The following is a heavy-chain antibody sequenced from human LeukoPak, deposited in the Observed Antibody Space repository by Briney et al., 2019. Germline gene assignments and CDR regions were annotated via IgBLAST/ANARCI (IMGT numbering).Heavy chain of an antibody. J-gene: IGHJ4*02. CDR3: ARDAYGGKAYYFDY. CDR2: IYTSGST. D-gene: IGHD4-23*01. V-gene: IGHV4-4*07. CDR1: GGSISRYY. Sequence: PSETLSLTCTVSGGSISRYYWSWIRQPAGKGLDWIGRIYTSGSTNYNPSLKSRVTMSVDTSKNQFSLKLSCVTAADTAVYYCARDAYGGKAYYFDYWGQGTLVTVSS.